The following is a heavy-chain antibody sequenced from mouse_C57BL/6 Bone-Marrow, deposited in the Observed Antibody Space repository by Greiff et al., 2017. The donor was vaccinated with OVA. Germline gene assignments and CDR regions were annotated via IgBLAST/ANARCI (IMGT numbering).Heavy chain of an antibody. CDR1: GFTFSSYG. CDR3: APGYFDY. Sequence: DVMLVESGGDLVKPGGSLKLSCAASGFTFSSYGMSWVRQTPDKRLEWVATISSGGSYTYYPDSVKGRFTISRDNAKNTLYLQMSSLKSEDTAMYYCAPGYFDYWGQGTTLTVSS. J-gene: IGHJ2*01. CDR2: ISSGGSYT. V-gene: IGHV5-6*02.